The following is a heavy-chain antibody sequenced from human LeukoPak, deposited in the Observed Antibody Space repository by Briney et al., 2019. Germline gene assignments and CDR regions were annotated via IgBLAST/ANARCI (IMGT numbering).Heavy chain of an antibody. J-gene: IGHJ6*04. Sequence: GGSLRLSYAASGFTVSSNYMSWVRQAPGKGLERASVIYSGGSTYYAGSVKGRFTISRDNSKNTLYLQMNSLRAEDTAVYYCARAVEYYYYGMDVWGKGTTVTVSS. CDR1: GFTVSSNY. D-gene: IGHD6-19*01. CDR2: IYSGGST. V-gene: IGHV3-53*01. CDR3: ARAVEYYYYGMDV.